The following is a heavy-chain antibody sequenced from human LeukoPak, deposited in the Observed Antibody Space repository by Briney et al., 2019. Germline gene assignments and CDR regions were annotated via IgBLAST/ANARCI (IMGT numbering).Heavy chain of an antibody. V-gene: IGHV4-59*11. CDR2: IYYSGTT. D-gene: IGHD3-22*01. Sequence: SETLSLTCTVSAGSMRSHYWSWIRQPPGKGLEWLGFIYYSGTTRYKPSLQSRVTISADTSKNQFSLRLTSVTAADTAVYYCARLLDNDSSGDPDTFDMWGQGTMVTVSS. J-gene: IGHJ3*02. CDR1: AGSMRSHY. CDR3: ARLLDNDSSGDPDTFDM.